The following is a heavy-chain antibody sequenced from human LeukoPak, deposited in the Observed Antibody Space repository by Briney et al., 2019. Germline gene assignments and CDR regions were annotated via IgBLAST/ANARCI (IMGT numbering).Heavy chain of an antibody. D-gene: IGHD2-8*01. CDR1: GGTFSRYP. CDR3: AYCTNGVCYRGGVYGMDV. J-gene: IGHJ6*02. CDR2: IIPILGIA. Sequence: ASVKVSCKASGGTFSRYPISWVRQAPGQGLAWMGRIIPILGIANYAQKFQGRVTITADKSTSTAYMELSSLRSEDTAVYYGAYCTNGVCYRGGVYGMDVWGQGTTVTVSS. V-gene: IGHV1-69*02.